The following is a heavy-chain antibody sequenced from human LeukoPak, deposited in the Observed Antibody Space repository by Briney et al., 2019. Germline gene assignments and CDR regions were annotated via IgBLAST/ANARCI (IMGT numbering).Heavy chain of an antibody. CDR2: IYSDGST. CDR3: ARDAVLGSGSDN. V-gene: IGHV3-53*01. J-gene: IGHJ4*02. CDR1: GFTVSSNY. D-gene: IGHD3-10*01. Sequence: GRSLRLSCAASGFTVSSNYMSWVRQAPGKWLELVSVIYSDGSTYYADSVKGRFTISRDNSKNTLYLQMNNLRAEDTAVYYCARDAVLGSGSDNWGQGTLVTVSS.